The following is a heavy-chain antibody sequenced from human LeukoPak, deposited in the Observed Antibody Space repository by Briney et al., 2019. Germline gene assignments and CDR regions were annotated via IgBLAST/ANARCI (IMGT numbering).Heavy chain of an antibody. CDR3: ARFHFGDYTKYFDS. J-gene: IGHJ4*02. Sequence: SGPTLVNPTQTLTLTCTFSGFSFSTSGMCVSWIRQPPGKALEWLASIDWDDDKYYSTSLKTRLTISKDTSKSQVVLTMTNMGPVDTATYYCARFHFGDYTKYFDSWGQGTLVTVSS. CDR2: IDWDDDK. D-gene: IGHD4-17*01. V-gene: IGHV2-70*11. CDR1: GFSFSTSGMC.